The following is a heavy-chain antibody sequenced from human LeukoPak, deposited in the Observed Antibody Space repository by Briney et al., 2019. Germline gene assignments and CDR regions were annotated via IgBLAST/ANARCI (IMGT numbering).Heavy chain of an antibody. Sequence: PGGSLRLSCAASGFTFSGYAMSWVRQAPGKGLEWVSAISGSGGSTYYADSVKGRFTISRDNSKNTLYLQMNSLRDEDTAVYYCARMGVSDCSSTSCYFNYFDYWGQGTLVTVSS. J-gene: IGHJ4*02. CDR1: GFTFSGYA. CDR2: ISGSGGST. CDR3: ARMGVSDCSSTSCYFNYFDY. D-gene: IGHD2-2*01. V-gene: IGHV3-23*01.